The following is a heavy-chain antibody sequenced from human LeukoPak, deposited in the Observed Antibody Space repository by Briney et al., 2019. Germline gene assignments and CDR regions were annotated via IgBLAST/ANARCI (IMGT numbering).Heavy chain of an antibody. V-gene: IGHV4-59*01. Sequence: SETLSLTCTVSGGSISSYYWSWIRQPPGKGLEWIGYIYYSGSTNYNPSLKSRVTISVDTSKNQFSLKLSSVTAADTAVYYCARVSSDSRYFDWFYSYFDYWGQGTLVTVSS. CDR2: IYYSGST. CDR3: ARVSSDSRYFDWFYSYFDY. D-gene: IGHD3-9*01. J-gene: IGHJ4*02. CDR1: GGSISSYY.